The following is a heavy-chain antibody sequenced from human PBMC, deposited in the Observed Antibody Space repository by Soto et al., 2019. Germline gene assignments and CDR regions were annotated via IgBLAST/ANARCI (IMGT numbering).Heavy chain of an antibody. V-gene: IGHV1-18*01. J-gene: IGHJ2*01. CDR3: ARDRGDYVPLRGVNWYFDL. Sequence: QVQLVQSGAEVKKPGASVKVSCKASGYTFTSYGISWVRQAPGQGLEWMGWISAYNGNTNYAQKLQGRVTMTTDTSTNTAYMELRSLRSDDTAVYYCARDRGDYVPLRGVNWYFDLWGRGTLVTVSS. CDR2: ISAYNGNT. CDR1: GYTFTSYG. D-gene: IGHD3-10*01.